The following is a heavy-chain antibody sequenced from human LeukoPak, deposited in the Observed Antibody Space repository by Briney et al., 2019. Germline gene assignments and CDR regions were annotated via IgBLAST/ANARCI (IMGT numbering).Heavy chain of an antibody. Sequence: PSQTLSLTCTVSGDSISSGNYYWSWMRQPAGRGLEWIGRFSITGSTDYNPSLKSRVTISVDTSKNQFSLRLTSVTAADTAVYYRVRGFDPWGQGTLVIVSS. CDR3: VRGFDP. CDR1: GDSISSGNYY. V-gene: IGHV4-61*02. J-gene: IGHJ5*02. CDR2: FSITGST.